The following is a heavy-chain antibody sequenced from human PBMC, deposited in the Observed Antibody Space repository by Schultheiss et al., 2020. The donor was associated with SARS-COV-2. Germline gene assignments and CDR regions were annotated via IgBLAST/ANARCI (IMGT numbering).Heavy chain of an antibody. D-gene: IGHD2-21*01. CDR2: ISSSGSTI. Sequence: GGSLRLSCAASGFTFSSYSMNWVRQAPGKGLEWVSYISSSGSTIYYADSVKGRFTISRDNSKNTLYLQMNSLRAEDTAVYYCARAAAYCGGDCHWFDPWGQGTLVTVAS. V-gene: IGHV3-48*01. CDR1: GFTFSSYS. CDR3: ARAAAYCGGDCHWFDP. J-gene: IGHJ5*02.